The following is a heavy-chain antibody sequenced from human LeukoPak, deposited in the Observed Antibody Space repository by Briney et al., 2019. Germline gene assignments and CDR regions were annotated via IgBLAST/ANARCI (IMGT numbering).Heavy chain of an antibody. J-gene: IGHJ4*02. D-gene: IGHD3-3*01. V-gene: IGHV1-2*06. Sequence: ASVKVSCKASGYTFTGYYMHWVRQAPGQGLEWMGRINPNSGGTNYAQKFQGRVTMTRDTSISTAYMELSRLRSDDTAVYYCAKDTAIGFLGPNDYWGQGTLVTVSS. CDR1: GYTFTGYY. CDR2: INPNSGGT. CDR3: AKDTAIGFLGPNDY.